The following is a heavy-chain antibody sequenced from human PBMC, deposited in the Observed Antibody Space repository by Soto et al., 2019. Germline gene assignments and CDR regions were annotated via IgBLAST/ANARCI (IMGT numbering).Heavy chain of an antibody. J-gene: IGHJ1*01. D-gene: IGHD3-9*01. CDR1: GFTFSSSA. V-gene: IGHV1-58*01. Sequence: SVKVSCKASGFTFSSSALQWVRQARGQPLEWFGWIVVASGKTDYTHNLHTRDTITRDKVTNTACLDRSALRSDDTALYYCAATFDWGCYDFGRHPWWRQWNLVTVSS. CDR2: IVVASGKT. CDR3: AATFDWGCYDFGRHPW.